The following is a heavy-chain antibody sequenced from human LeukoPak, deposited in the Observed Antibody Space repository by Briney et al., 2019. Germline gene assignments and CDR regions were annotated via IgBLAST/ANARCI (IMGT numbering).Heavy chain of an antibody. Sequence: GGSLRLSCAASGFTLSSYAMSWVRKAPGEGPDWVSGRSGSGGSTYYADSVKGRFTISRDNSKNTLYLQMNSLRAEDTAVYYCAKDQRGGYGVFSHFDYWGQGTLVTVSS. D-gene: IGHD5-12*01. CDR1: GFTLSSYA. CDR2: RSGSGGST. CDR3: AKDQRGGYGVFSHFDY. V-gene: IGHV3-23*01. J-gene: IGHJ4*02.